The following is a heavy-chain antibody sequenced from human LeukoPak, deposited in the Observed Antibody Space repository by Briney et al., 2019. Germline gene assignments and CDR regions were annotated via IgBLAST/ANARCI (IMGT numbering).Heavy chain of an antibody. Sequence: GGSLRLSCVASGFTFSSYAMHWVRQAPGKGLEYVSAISSNGGSTYYANSVKGRFTISRDNSKNTLYLQMGSLRAEDMAVYYCARAAYSSGWYGNNYYFDYWGQGTLVTVSS. D-gene: IGHD6-19*01. CDR3: ARAAYSSGWYGNNYYFDY. J-gene: IGHJ4*02. V-gene: IGHV3-64*01. CDR2: ISSNGGST. CDR1: GFTFSSYA.